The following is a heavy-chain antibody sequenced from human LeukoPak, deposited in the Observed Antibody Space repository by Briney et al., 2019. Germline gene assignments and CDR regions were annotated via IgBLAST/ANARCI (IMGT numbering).Heavy chain of an antibody. CDR1: GSTVSSNY. J-gene: IGHJ4*02. V-gene: IGHV3-66*01. CDR3: ARTPRGYSYGYPDYFDY. D-gene: IGHD5-18*01. Sequence: GGSLRLSCAASGSTVSSNYMSWVRQAPGKGLEWVSVIYSGGSTYYADSVKGRFTISRDNSKNTLYLQMNSLRAEDTAVYYCARTPRGYSYGYPDYFDYWGQGTLVTVSS. CDR2: IYSGGST.